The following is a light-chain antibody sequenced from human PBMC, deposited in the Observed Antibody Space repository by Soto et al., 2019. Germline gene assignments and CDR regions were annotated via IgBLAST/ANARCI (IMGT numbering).Light chain of an antibody. CDR2: NDN. CDR1: SSNIGTNT. V-gene: IGLV1-44*01. CDR3: AAWDGSLNVVL. Sequence: QLVLTQPSSASGTPGQTVTISCSGTSSNIGTNTVNWYRQVPGTAPKLLIFNDNVRPSGVPGRFSGSRSGTSASLAISGLQCEDEADYYCAAWDGSLNVVLLGGGTKLTVL. J-gene: IGLJ2*01.